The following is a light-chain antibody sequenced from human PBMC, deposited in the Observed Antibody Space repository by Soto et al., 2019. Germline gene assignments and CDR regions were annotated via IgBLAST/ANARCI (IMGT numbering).Light chain of an antibody. J-gene: IGKJ1*01. CDR3: QQYNNWPPEP. Sequence: VLSQSPAAVSVSPGERATLSCRPSQSVSSNLAWYQQKPGQAPRLLIYGASTRATGIPARFSGSGSGTEFTLTISSLQSEDFAVYYCQQYNNWPPEPFGQGTKAAIK. V-gene: IGKV3-15*01. CDR2: GAS. CDR1: QSVSSN.